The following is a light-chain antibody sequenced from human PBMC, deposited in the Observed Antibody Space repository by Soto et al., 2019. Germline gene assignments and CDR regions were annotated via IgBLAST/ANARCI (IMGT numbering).Light chain of an antibody. CDR1: QNVLSD. Sequence: EILLTQSPATLSVSPGETATLSCRASQNVLSDLAWYQQKPGQAPRLLVYGATTRATDAPAKFRGRGSGTEFSLTISSLQSEESATYYCQQYRSWPRTFGQGTKVDIK. CDR2: GAT. CDR3: QQYRSWPRT. J-gene: IGKJ1*01. V-gene: IGKV3-15*01.